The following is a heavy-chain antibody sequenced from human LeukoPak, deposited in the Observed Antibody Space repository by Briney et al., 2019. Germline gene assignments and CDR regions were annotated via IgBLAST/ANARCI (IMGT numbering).Heavy chain of an antibody. Sequence: SETLSLTCTVSGGSISSYYWSWIRQPAGKGLEWIGRIYTSGSTNYNPSLKSRVTMSVDTSKNQFSLKLSSVTAADTAVYYCARMWDSRYTYGFRYFDVWGRGTLVTVSS. CDR1: GGSISSYY. V-gene: IGHV4-4*07. CDR2: IYTSGST. D-gene: IGHD5-18*01. CDR3: ARMWDSRYTYGFRYFDV. J-gene: IGHJ2*01.